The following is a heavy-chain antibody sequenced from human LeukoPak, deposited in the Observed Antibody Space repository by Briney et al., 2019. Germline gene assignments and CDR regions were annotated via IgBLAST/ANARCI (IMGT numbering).Heavy chain of an antibody. D-gene: IGHD1-26*01. CDR3: ARLEWELLDFDY. V-gene: IGHV4-59*08. CDR1: GGSISSYY. J-gene: IGHJ4*02. CDR2: IYYTGST. Sequence: SETLSLTCTISGGSISSYYWSWIRQPPGKGLEWIGYIYYTGSTNHNPSLKSRVTISVDTSKNQFSLKLSSVTAADTAVYYCARLEWELLDFDYWGQGTLVTVSS.